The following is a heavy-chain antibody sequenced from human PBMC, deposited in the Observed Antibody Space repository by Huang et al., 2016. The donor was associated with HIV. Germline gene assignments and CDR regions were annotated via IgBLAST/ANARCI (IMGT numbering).Heavy chain of an antibody. D-gene: IGHD1-26*01. V-gene: IGHV3-53*01. Sequence: EVQLVESGGGLIQPGGSLRLSCAASGFTVSSNYMSWVRQAPGKGLEWVSVIYSDDSTYFADSVKGRFTISRDNSKNTLYLQMNSLRAEDTAVYYCAAQWELRGGVDFWGQETLVTVSS. CDR2: IYSDDST. J-gene: IGHJ4*02. CDR3: AAQWELRGGVDF. CDR1: GFTVSSNY.